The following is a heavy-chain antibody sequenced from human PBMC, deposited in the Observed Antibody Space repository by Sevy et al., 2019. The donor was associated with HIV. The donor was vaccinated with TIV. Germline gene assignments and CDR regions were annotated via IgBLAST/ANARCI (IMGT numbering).Heavy chain of an antibody. D-gene: IGHD3-3*02. CDR2: KESGGQT. CDR1: GFSVSSYY. V-gene: IGHV3-53*01. J-gene: IGHJ4*02. CDR3: ARMTSILSIDF. Sequence: GGCLRLSCAASGFSVSSYYMGWVRQAPGKGLEWVSTKESGGQTYYADSVRGRFTIARDESANNLFLQLNNLRAEDTGVYYGARMTSILSIDFWGQGTLVTVSS.